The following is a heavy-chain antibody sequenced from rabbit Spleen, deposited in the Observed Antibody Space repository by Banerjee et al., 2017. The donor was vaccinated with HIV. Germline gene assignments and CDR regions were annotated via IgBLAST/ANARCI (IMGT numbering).Heavy chain of an antibody. CDR2: INTITGKT. CDR1: GFSFTEKEV. V-gene: IGHV1S45*01. D-gene: IGHD1-1*01. J-gene: IGHJ4*01. Sequence: QEQLEESGGGLVKPEGSLTLTCKASGFSFTEKEVMCWVRQAPGKGLEWIGCINTITGKTVYATWAKGRFTISRASSTTIFLHVTSLTAADTATYFCARDLVAVIGWNFNLWGPGTLVTVS. CDR3: ARDLVAVIGWNFNL.